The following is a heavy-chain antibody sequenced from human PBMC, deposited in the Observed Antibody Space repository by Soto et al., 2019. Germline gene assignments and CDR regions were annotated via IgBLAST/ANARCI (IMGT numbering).Heavy chain of an antibody. Sequence: EMQLLESGGGLVQPGGSLRLSCAASGYTFSSYGMSWVRQAPGKGLEWVSGVGSSSGNTYYADSAKGRFTISRDDSKNIVQMQRNSRRDEAASVYYAARGAAAADTDWFDSWGQGTLVTVSS. V-gene: IGHV3-23*01. CDR2: VGSSSGNT. D-gene: IGHD2-15*01. CDR3: ARGAAAADTDWFDS. J-gene: IGHJ5*01. CDR1: GYTFSSYG.